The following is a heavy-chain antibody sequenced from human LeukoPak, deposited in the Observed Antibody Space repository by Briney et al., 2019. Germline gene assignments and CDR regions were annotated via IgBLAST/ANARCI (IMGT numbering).Heavy chain of an antibody. CDR3: ARGDFANYFDY. J-gene: IGHJ4*02. Sequence: GRSLRLSCAASGFTFSSYGMHWVRQAPGKGLEWVAVISYDGSNKYYADSVKGRFTISRDNSKNTLYLQMNSLRAEDTAVYYCARGDFANYFDYWGQGTLVTVSS. V-gene: IGHV3-30*03. CDR1: GFTFSSYG. CDR2: ISYDGSNK. D-gene: IGHD2-21*01.